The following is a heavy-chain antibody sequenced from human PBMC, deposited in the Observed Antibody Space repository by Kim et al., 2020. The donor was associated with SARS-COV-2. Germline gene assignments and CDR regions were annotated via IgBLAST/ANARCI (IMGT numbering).Heavy chain of an antibody. V-gene: IGHV4-38-2*02. CDR2: IYHSGST. Sequence: SETLSLTCTVSGYSISSGYYWGWIRQPPGKGLEWIGSIYHSGSTYYNPSLKSRVTISVDTSKNQFSLKLSSVTAADTAVYYCARFLRRGDYWGQGTLVTVSS. CDR1: GYSISSGYY. CDR3: ARFLRRGDY. D-gene: IGHD5-12*01. J-gene: IGHJ4*02.